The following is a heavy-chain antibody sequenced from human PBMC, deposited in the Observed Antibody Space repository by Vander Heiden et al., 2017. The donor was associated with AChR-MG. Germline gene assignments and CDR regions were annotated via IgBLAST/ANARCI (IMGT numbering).Heavy chain of an antibody. D-gene: IGHD3-3*01. CDR1: GSTFSDYY. V-gene: IGHV3-11*01. CDR3: ARDRFLEWYTFDP. CDR2: ISSSGNPI. J-gene: IGHJ5*02. Sequence: QVQLVESGGGLVKPGGSLRLSCAASGSTFSDYYMGWIRQAPGKGLEWVSYISSSGNPIYYADSVKGRFTISRDNAKNSLYLQMNSLRAEDTAVYHCARDRFLEWYTFDPWGQGTLVTVSS.